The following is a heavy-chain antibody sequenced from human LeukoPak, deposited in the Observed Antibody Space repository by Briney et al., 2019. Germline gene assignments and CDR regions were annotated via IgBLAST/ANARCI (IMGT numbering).Heavy chain of an antibody. V-gene: IGHV1-69*05. CDR2: VTPILGTT. J-gene: IGHJ4*02. CDR3: ARDDGSATLGFDS. D-gene: IGHD1-26*01. CDR1: GTTFSRSA. Sequence: ASVKVSCKASGTTFSRSAISWVRQAPGQSLEWMGGVTPILGTTNYAQKFQDRVSITTDESTSTAYMEVSSLRSVDTAVYYCARDDGSATLGFDSWGQGTLVTVSS.